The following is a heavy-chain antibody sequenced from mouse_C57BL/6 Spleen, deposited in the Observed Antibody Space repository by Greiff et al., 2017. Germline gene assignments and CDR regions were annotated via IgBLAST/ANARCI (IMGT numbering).Heavy chain of an antibody. J-gene: IGHJ2*01. CDR3: ARWDGYGY. Sequence: QVQLKQPGAELVKPGASVKLSCKASGYTFTSYWMQWVKQRPGQGLEWIGEIDPSDSYTNYNQKFKGKATLTVDTSSSTAYMQLSSLTSEDSAVYYCARWDGYGYWGQGTTLTVSS. D-gene: IGHD2-2*01. CDR2: IDPSDSYT. V-gene: IGHV1-50*01. CDR1: GYTFTSYW.